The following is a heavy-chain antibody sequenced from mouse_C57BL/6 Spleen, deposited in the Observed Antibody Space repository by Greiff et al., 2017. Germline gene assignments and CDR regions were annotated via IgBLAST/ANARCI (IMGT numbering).Heavy chain of an antibody. CDR3: ATFITTVVTPFAY. J-gene: IGHJ3*01. Sequence: QVQLKQPGAELVMPGASVKLSCKASGYTFTSYWMHWVKQRPGQGLEWIGEIDPSDSYTNYNQKFKGKSTLTVDKSSSTAYMQLSSLTSEDSAVYYCATFITTVVTPFAYWGQGTLVTVSA. V-gene: IGHV1-69*01. D-gene: IGHD1-1*01. CDR2: IDPSDSYT. CDR1: GYTFTSYW.